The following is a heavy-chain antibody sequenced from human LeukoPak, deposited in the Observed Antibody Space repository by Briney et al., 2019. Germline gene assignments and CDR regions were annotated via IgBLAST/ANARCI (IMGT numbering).Heavy chain of an antibody. V-gene: IGHV4-59*08. CDR3: ARHVYSSGWGFDY. CDR1: GGSINSYY. D-gene: IGHD6-19*01. Sequence: SETLSLTCSVSGGSINSYYWSWIRQPPGKGLEWIGNIYYSGSTNYNPSLKSRVTISVDTSKNQFSLKLNSVTAADTAVYYCARHVYSSGWGFDYWGQGTLVTVSS. J-gene: IGHJ4*02. CDR2: IYYSGST.